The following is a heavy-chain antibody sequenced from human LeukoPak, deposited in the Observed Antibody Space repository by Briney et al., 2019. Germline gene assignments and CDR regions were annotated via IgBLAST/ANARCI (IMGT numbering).Heavy chain of an antibody. CDR3: ARYVSYYDSSGYSSDWFDP. V-gene: IGHV3-53*01. D-gene: IGHD3-22*01. CDR2: IYSGGST. J-gene: IGHJ5*02. Sequence: GGSLRLSCAASGFTVSSNYMSWVRQAPGKGLEWVSVIYSGGSTYYADSVKGRFTISRDNSKNTLYLQMNSLRAEDTAVYYCARYVSYYDSSGYSSDWFDPWGQGTLVTVSS. CDR1: GFTVSSNY.